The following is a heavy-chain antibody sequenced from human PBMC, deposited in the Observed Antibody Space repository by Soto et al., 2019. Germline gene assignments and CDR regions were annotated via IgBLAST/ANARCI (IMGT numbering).Heavy chain of an antibody. J-gene: IGHJ4*02. CDR3: AKTPYDFWSSGQYLFDH. D-gene: IGHD3-3*01. CDR1: GFSFGSHA. CDR2: ISGSGGTT. Sequence: GGSLRLSCTVSGFSFGSHAMSWVRQAPGKGLECVSGISGSGGTTFYADSVKGRFTISRDNSKKTLYLQMDSLRAEDTAIYYCAKTPYDFWSSGQYLFDHWGQGTLGTVSS. V-gene: IGHV3-23*01.